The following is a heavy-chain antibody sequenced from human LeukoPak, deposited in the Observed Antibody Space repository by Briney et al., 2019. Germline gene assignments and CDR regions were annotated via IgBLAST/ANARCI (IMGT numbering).Heavy chain of an antibody. J-gene: IGHJ1*01. Sequence: ASVKVSCKVSGYTLTELSMHWGRQAPGKGLEWMGGFDPEDGETIYAQKFQGRVTMTEDTSTDTAYMELSSLRSEDTAVYYCATDDSLGYCSGGSCFGGFQHWGQGTLVTVSS. CDR2: FDPEDGET. CDR3: ATDDSLGYCSGGSCFGGFQH. V-gene: IGHV1-24*01. CDR1: GYTLTELS. D-gene: IGHD2-15*01.